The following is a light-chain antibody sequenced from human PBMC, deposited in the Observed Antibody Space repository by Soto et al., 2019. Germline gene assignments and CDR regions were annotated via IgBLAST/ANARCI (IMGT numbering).Light chain of an antibody. CDR2: ATS. CDR3: QHTGV. V-gene: IGKV1-12*01. J-gene: IGKJ3*01. CDR1: QGLSSW. Sequence: DIQMTQSPSSVSASVGDTVTITCRASQGLSSWLAWYQQKPGKAPELLIFATSSLQGGVPSRFSGSGSGTDFTLTISSLQPEDFATYYCQHTGVFGPGTKVDI.